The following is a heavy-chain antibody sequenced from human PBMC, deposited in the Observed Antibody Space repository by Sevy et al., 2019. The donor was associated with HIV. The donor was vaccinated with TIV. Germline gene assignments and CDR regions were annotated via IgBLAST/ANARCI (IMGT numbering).Heavy chain of an antibody. CDR2: IYYSGST. D-gene: IGHD2-21*02. CDR3: ARDGVTAARNYYGMDV. CDR1: GGSISSGDYY. V-gene: IGHV4-30-4*01. J-gene: IGHJ6*02. Sequence: SETLSLTCTVSGGSISSGDYYWSWIRQPPGKGLEWIGYIYYSGSTYYIPSLKSRVTISVDTSKNQFSLKLSSVTAADTAVYYCARDGVTAARNYYGMDVWGQGTTVTVSS.